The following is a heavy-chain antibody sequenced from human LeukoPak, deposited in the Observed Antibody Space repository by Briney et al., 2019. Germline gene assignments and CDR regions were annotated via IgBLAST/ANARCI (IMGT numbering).Heavy chain of an antibody. D-gene: IGHD4-17*01. CDR3: AKGNGDHAIHPDY. V-gene: IGHV3-23*01. J-gene: IGHJ4*02. CDR1: GFTFSSYA. CDR2: ISSSGGRT. Sequence: PGGSLRLSCAASGFTFSSYAMSWVRQAPGKGLEWVSAISSSGGRTYYADSVKGRFTISRDNSKNTLYLQMNSLRADDTAVYYCAKGNGDHAIHPDYWGQGTLVTVST.